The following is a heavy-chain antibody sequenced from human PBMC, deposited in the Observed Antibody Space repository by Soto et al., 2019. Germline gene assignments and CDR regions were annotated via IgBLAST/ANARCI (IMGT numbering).Heavy chain of an antibody. CDR2: IYPGDSDT. CDR1: GYSFSSHW. Sequence: GESLKISCKGSGYSFSSHWIGWVRQMPGKGLEWMGIIYPGDSDTRYSPSFQGQVLISADTSISTAYLQWGSLKASDTAMYYCARRGHGSGSYHPFDYWGQGALVTVSS. V-gene: IGHV5-51*01. J-gene: IGHJ4*02. CDR3: ARRGHGSGSYHPFDY. D-gene: IGHD3-10*01.